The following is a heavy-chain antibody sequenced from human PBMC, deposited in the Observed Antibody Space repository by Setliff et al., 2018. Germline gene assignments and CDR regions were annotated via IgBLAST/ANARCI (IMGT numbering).Heavy chain of an antibody. J-gene: IGHJ6*03. CDR3: AKDIVVVPAATFDFWSGSYYMDV. V-gene: IGHV4-4*02. CDR1: GGSISSSNW. D-gene: IGHD2-2*01. Sequence: PSETLSLTCAVSGGSISSSNWWSWVRQPPGKGLEWIGYIYYSGSTNYNPSLKSRVTISVDTSKNQFSLKLSSVTAADTAVYYCAKDIVVVPAATFDFWSGSYYMDVWGKGTTVTVSS. CDR2: IYYSGST.